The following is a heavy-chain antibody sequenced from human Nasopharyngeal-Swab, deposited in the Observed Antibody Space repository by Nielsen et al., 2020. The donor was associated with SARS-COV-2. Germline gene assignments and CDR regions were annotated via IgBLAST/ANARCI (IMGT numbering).Heavy chain of an antibody. Sequence: GGSLRLSCAASGFTFSSYSMNWVRQAPGKGLEWVSYISSSSTIYYADSVKGRFTISRDNAKNSLYLQMNSLRDEDTAVYYCARDERSYLDYWGQGTLVTVSS. CDR1: GFTFSSYS. CDR3: ARDERSYLDY. V-gene: IGHV3-48*02. J-gene: IGHJ4*02. CDR2: ISSSSTI.